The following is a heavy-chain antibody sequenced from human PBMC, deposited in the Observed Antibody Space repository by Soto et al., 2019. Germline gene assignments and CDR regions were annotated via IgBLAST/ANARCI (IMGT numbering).Heavy chain of an antibody. Sequence: EVQLLESGGGLVQPGGSLRLSCVASRFSFSNYAMSWVRQAPGKGLEWVSGISGSGDITYYADSVKGRFTISRDNSRNTLYLQMNSLRVEDTAVYYCVVSDFWSGYQPIDYWGQGTLVTVSS. CDR3: VVSDFWSGYQPIDY. V-gene: IGHV3-23*01. CDR2: ISGSGDIT. D-gene: IGHD3-3*01. J-gene: IGHJ4*02. CDR1: RFSFSNYA.